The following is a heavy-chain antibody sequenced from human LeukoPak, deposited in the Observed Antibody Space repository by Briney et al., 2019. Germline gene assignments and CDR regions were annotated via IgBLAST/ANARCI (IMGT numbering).Heavy chain of an antibody. J-gene: IGHJ4*02. CDR3: ARDSGY. CDR2: INPKSGAT. Sequence: ASVKVSCKASGYSFTANYIHWVRQAPGQGLQWMGRINPKSGATDYAQKFQGRVTMTRDTSITTAYMELRRMRSDDTAVYYCARDSGYWGQGTLVTVSS. CDR1: GYSFTANY. V-gene: IGHV1-2*06.